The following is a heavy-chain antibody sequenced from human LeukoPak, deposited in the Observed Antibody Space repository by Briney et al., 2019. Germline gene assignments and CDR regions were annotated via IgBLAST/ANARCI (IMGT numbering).Heavy chain of an antibody. CDR3: ARGPSIAARYDAFDI. V-gene: IGHV3-48*03. D-gene: IGHD6-6*01. J-gene: IGHJ3*02. CDR1: EFTFTSYE. CDR2: VSSSGNTI. Sequence: GGSLTLSCAASEFTFTSYELNWVRQAPAKGLDWVSYVSSSGNTISYADSVKGRFTISRDNANNSLYLQVISLRAEDTAVYYCARGPSIAARYDAFDIWGQGTMVTVSS.